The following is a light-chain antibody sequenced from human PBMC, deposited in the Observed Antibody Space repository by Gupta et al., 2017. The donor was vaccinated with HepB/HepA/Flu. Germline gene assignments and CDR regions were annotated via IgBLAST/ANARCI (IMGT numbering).Light chain of an antibody. V-gene: IGKV1-33*01. CDR3: QQYDNLPYT. CDR2: DAS. J-gene: IGKJ2*01. CDR1: QDISNY. Sequence: QMTQSPSSLSASVGDRVTITCQASQDISNYLNWYQQKPGKAPKLLIYDASNLETGVPSRFSGSGSGTDFTFTISSLQPEDIATYYCQQYDNLPYTFGQGTKLEIK.